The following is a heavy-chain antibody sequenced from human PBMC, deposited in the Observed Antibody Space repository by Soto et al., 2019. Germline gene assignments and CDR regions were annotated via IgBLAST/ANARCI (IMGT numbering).Heavy chain of an antibody. CDR2: ISGSGGST. V-gene: IGHV3-23*01. D-gene: IGHD6-19*01. J-gene: IGHJ3*02. CDR3: AKERWLVGGRDAFDI. CDR1: GFTFSSYA. Sequence: EVQLLESGGGLVQPGGSLRLSCAASGFTFSSYAMSWVRQAPGKGLEWVSAISGSGGSTYYADCVKGRFTIYRDNSKNTLYLQMNSMSDEDTAVYYCAKERWLVGGRDAFDIWGQGTMVTVSS.